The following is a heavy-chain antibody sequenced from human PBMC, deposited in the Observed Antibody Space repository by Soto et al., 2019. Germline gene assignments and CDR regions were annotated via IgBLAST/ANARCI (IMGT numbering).Heavy chain of an antibody. J-gene: IGHJ4*02. CDR3: AKKVTIYAVDPADY. V-gene: IGHV1-8*01. Sequence: EASVKASCQASGYTFTCHDLIWVRLAIGQGLEWMGWMTPNSGNTGYAQKFQGRVTVTRNTSISTAYMELNSLTVADTAVYYCAKKVTIYAVDPADYWGQGTQVTVSS. CDR2: MTPNSGNT. CDR1: GYTFTCHD. D-gene: IGHD3-3*01.